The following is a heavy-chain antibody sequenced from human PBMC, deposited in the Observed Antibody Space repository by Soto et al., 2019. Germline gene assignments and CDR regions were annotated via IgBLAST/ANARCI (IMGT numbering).Heavy chain of an antibody. CDR3: ARGAFEYSSSAIFDY. CDR1: GFIFNNYG. Sequence: GGSLRLSCAASGFIFNNYGMHWVRQAPGKGLEWVAFISYDGSQKYYADSVKGRFTLSRDNAKNSLYLQMNSLRAEDTAVYYCARGAFEYSSSAIFDYWGQGTLVTVSS. V-gene: IGHV3-30*03. CDR2: ISYDGSQK. D-gene: IGHD6-6*01. J-gene: IGHJ4*02.